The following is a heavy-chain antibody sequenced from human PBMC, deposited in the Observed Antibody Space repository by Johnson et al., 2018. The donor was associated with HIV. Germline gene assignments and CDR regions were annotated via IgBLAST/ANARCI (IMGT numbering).Heavy chain of an antibody. D-gene: IGHD1-26*01. Sequence: DVQLVESGGGVVRPGGSLRLSCEGSGFSFDDYGMSWVRQRPGKGLDWVSGFNWNGGSTGYADSVKGRFPLSRDNSKNTLYLQMNSLRAEDTAVYYCATSHPWEQGVGGAFDIWGQGTMVTVSS. J-gene: IGHJ3*02. CDR1: GFSFDDYG. CDR2: FNWNGGST. V-gene: IGHV3-20*04. CDR3: ATSHPWEQGVGGAFDI.